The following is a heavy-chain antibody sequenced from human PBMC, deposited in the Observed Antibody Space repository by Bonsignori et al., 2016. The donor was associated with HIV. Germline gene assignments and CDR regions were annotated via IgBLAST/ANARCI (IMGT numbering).Heavy chain of an antibody. CDR2: INHSGST. CDR3: ARGRYCSSTSCPYYFDY. V-gene: IGHV4-34*01. J-gene: IGHJ4*02. Sequence: WIRQPPGKGLEWIGEINHSGSTNYNPSLKGRVTISVDTSKNQFSLKLSSVTAADTAVYYCARGRYCSSTSCPYYFDYWGQGTLVTVSS. D-gene: IGHD2-2*01.